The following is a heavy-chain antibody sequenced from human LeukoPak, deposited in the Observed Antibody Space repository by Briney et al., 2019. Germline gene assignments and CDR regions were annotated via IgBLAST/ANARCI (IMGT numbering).Heavy chain of an antibody. J-gene: IGHJ3*02. CDR1: GGSISGGGYY. V-gene: IGHV4-30-2*01. CDR2: IYHSGST. Sequence: SETLSLTCTVSGGSISGGGYYWSWIRQPPGKGLEWIGYIYHSGSTNYNPSLKSRVTISVDTSKNQFSLKLSSVTAADTAVYYCASLLPPGYYDSSGYYYSDAFDIWGQGTMVTVSS. CDR3: ASLLPPGYYDSSGYYYSDAFDI. D-gene: IGHD3-22*01.